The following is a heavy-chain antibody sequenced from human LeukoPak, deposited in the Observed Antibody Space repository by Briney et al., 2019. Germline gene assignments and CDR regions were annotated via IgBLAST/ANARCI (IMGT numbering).Heavy chain of an antibody. J-gene: IGHJ4*02. V-gene: IGHV4-59*01. D-gene: IGHD3-10*01. CDR2: IYYSGST. Sequence: SETLSLTCTVSGGSISSYYWSWIRQPPGKGLELIGYIYYSGSTNYNPSLKSRVTISVDTSKNQFSLKLSSVTAADTAVYYCARDKFGELNYFDYWGQGTLVTVSS. CDR3: ARDKFGELNYFDY. CDR1: GGSISSYY.